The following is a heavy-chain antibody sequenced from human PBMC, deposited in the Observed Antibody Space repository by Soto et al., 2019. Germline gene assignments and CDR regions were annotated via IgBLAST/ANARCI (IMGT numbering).Heavy chain of an antibody. CDR3: ARRSDYGGYYFDY. Sequence: LGESLKISCKGSAYSFTSYWIAWVRQMPGKGLEWMGIIFPGDSATRYSPSFQGQVTISADKPISTAYLQWSSLKASDTAMYYCARRSDYGGYYFDYWGQGTLVTVSS. V-gene: IGHV5-51*01. D-gene: IGHD4-17*01. CDR2: IFPGDSAT. CDR1: AYSFTSYW. J-gene: IGHJ4*02.